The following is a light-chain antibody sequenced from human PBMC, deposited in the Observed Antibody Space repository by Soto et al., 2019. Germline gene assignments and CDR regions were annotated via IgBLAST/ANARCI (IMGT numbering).Light chain of an antibody. CDR1: QSVLYSSNNKNY. J-gene: IGKJ2*01. CDR2: WAS. CDR3: QQYCSSSRA. Sequence: DIVVTQSPDSLAVSLGERATINCKSSQSVLYSSNNKNYLAWYRQKPGQPPKLLIYWASTRESGVPDRFSGRGSGTDFTLTISLLQAEDVAVYYCQQYCSSSRAFVQGTKLEIK. V-gene: IGKV4-1*01.